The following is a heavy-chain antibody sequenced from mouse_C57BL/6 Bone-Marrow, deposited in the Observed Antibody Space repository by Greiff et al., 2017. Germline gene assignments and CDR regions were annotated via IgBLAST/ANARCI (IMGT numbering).Heavy chain of an antibody. Sequence: QVQLQQSGAELVKPGASVKLSCKASGYTFTSYWMQWVKQRPGQGLEWIGEIDPSDSYTNYNQKFKGKATLTVDTSSSTAYMQLSSLTSEDSAVYYCARELRLDYWGQGTTLTVSS. CDR3: ARELRLDY. CDR1: GYTFTSYW. D-gene: IGHD3-2*02. J-gene: IGHJ2*01. CDR2: IDPSDSYT. V-gene: IGHV1-50*01.